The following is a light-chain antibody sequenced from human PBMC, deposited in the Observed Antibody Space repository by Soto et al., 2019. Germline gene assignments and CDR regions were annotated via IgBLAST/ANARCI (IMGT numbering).Light chain of an antibody. V-gene: IGLV2-8*01. CDR3: SSYAGSNDRWV. J-gene: IGLJ3*02. CDR1: SSDIGAYNY. Sequence: QSALTQPPSASGSPGQSVTISCTGTSSDIGAYNYVSWYQQHPGKAPKLMIHEVSKRPSGVPDRFSGSKSGNTASLTVSGLQAEDAADYYCSSYAGSNDRWVFGGGTMLTVL. CDR2: EVS.